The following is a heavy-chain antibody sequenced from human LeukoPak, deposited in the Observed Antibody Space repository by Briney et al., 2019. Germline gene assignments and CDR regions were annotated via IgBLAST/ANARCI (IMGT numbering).Heavy chain of an antibody. CDR1: GYTFTSYG. Sequence: ASVKVSCKASGYTFTSYGISWVRQAPGQGLEWMGWISAYNGNTNYAQKLQGRVTMTTDTSTSTAYMELRSLRSDDTAVYYCARFPTMITFGGVIVMGFDPWGQGTLVTVSS. CDR3: ARFPTMITFGGVIVMGFDP. CDR2: ISAYNGNT. J-gene: IGHJ5*02. D-gene: IGHD3-16*02. V-gene: IGHV1-18*01.